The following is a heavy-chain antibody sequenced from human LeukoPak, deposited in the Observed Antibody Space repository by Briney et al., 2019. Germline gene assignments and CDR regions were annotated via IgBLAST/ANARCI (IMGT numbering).Heavy chain of an antibody. CDR2: ISYTGSS. CDR1: GGSISRNSIY. Sequence: PSETLSLTCTVSGGSISRNSIYWGWIRQPPGRGLEWIGHISYTGSSYYNPSVKSRVTISGDTSKNQFSLQLSSVTAADTAVYYCARLDGGANAFDIWGQGTLVTVSS. CDR3: ARLDGGANAFDI. V-gene: IGHV4-39*01. J-gene: IGHJ3*02.